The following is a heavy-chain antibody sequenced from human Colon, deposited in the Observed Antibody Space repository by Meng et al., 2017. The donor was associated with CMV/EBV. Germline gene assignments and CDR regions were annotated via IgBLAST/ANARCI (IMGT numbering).Heavy chain of an antibody. CDR1: GFTFSSYA. Sequence: GESLKISCAASGFTFSSYAMHWVRQPPGKGLVWVSRINGDGLNTTYADSVKGRFTISRDNAKNTVHLQMNSLRGKDTAVYYCARSSGSYSFNAFDIWGQGTMVTVSS. D-gene: IGHD1-26*01. CDR3: ARSSGSYSFNAFDI. V-gene: IGHV3-74*01. J-gene: IGHJ3*02. CDR2: INGDGLNT.